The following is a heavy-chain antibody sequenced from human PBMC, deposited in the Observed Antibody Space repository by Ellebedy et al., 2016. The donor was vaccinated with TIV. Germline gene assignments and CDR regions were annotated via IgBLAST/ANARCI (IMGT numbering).Heavy chain of an antibody. Sequence: GGSLRLSCAASGFTFSDYKINWVRQAPGRGLEWVSSISTSSSYIYYADPVKGRFTISRDNAKNSVYLQMNSLRAEDAAVYYCARRNGGIDYWGQGTLVTVSS. J-gene: IGHJ4*02. CDR2: ISTSSSYI. D-gene: IGHD1-1*01. CDR1: GFTFSDYK. CDR3: ARRNGGIDY. V-gene: IGHV3-21*01.